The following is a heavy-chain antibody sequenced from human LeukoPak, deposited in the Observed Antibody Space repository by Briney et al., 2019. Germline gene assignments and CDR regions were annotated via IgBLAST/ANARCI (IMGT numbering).Heavy chain of an antibody. Sequence: SETLSLTCTVSGGSISSSSYYWGWIRQPPGKGLEWIGSIYYSGSTYYNPSLKSRVAISVDTSKNQFSLKLSSVTAADTAVYYCARDPGEGSYFDYWGQGTLVTVSS. CDR3: ARDPGEGSYFDY. CDR1: GGSISSSSYY. CDR2: IYYSGST. V-gene: IGHV4-39*07. D-gene: IGHD3-16*01. J-gene: IGHJ4*02.